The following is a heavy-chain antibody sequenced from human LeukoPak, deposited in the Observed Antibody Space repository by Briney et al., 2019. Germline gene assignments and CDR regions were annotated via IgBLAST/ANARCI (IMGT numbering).Heavy chain of an antibody. Sequence: GASVTVSCTASGYTFTIHGITWVRQAPGQGLEWMAWISTYNGNTVYAQKVQGRVTLTTDTSTSTAFMELRSLTSDDTAVYYCARDTFGSQKGSDYWGQGTLVTVSS. J-gene: IGHJ4*02. CDR3: ARDTFGSQKGSDY. CDR2: ISTYNGNT. D-gene: IGHD2/OR15-2a*01. V-gene: IGHV1-18*01. CDR1: GYTFTIHG.